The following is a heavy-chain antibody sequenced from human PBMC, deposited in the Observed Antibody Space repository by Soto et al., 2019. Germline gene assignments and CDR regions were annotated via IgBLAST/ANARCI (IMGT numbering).Heavy chain of an antibody. CDR1: GYTFTSYD. V-gene: IGHV1-8*01. CDR3: ARRGYSSSWYYYYYYGMDV. D-gene: IGHD6-13*01. Sequence: QVQLVQSGAEVKKPGASVKVSCKASGYTFTSYDINWVRQATGQGLEWMGWMNPNSGNTGYAQKFQGRVTMTRNTSISTDYMELSSLRSEDTAVYYCARRGYSSSWYYYYYYGMDVWGPGTTVTVSS. CDR2: MNPNSGNT. J-gene: IGHJ6*02.